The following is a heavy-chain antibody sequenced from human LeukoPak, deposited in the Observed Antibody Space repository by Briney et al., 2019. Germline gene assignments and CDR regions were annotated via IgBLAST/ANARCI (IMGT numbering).Heavy chain of an antibody. J-gene: IGHJ4*02. CDR2: IIPILGIA. D-gene: IGHD6-13*01. Sequence: SVKVSCKASGYTFTSYYIHWVRQAPGQGLEWMGRIIPILGIANYAQKFQGRVTITADKSTSTAYMELSSLRSEDTAVYYCARAPIAAAEYFDYWGQGTLVTVSS. CDR3: ARAPIAAAEYFDY. CDR1: GYTFTSYY. V-gene: IGHV1-69*04.